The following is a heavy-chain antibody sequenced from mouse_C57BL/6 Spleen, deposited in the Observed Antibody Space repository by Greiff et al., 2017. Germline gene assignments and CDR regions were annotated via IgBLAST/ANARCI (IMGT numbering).Heavy chain of an antibody. J-gene: IGHJ2*01. CDR1: GYTFTSYG. Sequence: EVKLMESGAELVRPGSSVKMSCKTSGYTFTSYGINWVKQRPGQGLEWIGYIYIGNGYTEYNEKFKGKATLTSDTSSSTAYMQLSSLTSEDSAIYFCARGDYGSSLYYFDYWGQGTTLTVSS. V-gene: IGHV1-58*01. D-gene: IGHD1-1*01. CDR3: ARGDYGSSLYYFDY. CDR2: IYIGNGYT.